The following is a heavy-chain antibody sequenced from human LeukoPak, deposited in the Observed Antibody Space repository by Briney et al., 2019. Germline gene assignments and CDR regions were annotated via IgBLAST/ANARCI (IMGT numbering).Heavy chain of an antibody. Sequence: GASVKVSCNASGYTFTGYYMHWVRQAPGQGLEWMGRINPNSGGTNYAQKFQGRVTMTRDTSISTAYMELSRLRSDDTAVYYCARLHGYYGSGSYYTWYYFDYWGQGTLVTVSS. CDR2: INPNSGGT. CDR1: GYTFTGYY. D-gene: IGHD3-10*01. V-gene: IGHV1-2*06. J-gene: IGHJ4*02. CDR3: ARLHGYYGSGSYYTWYYFDY.